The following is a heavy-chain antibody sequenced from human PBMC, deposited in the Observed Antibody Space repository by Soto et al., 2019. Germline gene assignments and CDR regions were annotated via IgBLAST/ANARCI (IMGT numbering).Heavy chain of an antibody. CDR2: SSNSGTFS. V-gene: IGHV3-11*06. D-gene: IGHD1-1*01. Sequence: RLSCEGSGFTFSDYYISWIRQAPGKGLEWISYSSNSGTFSRYADSVKGRFSISRDNTKNLLYLQMNSLRAEDTAVYYCARSGDNYNRLDYWGQGTPVTGLL. J-gene: IGHJ4*02. CDR3: ARSGDNYNRLDY. CDR1: GFTFSDYY.